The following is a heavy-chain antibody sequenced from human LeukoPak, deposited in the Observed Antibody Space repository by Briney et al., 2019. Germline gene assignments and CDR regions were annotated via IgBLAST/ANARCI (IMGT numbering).Heavy chain of an antibody. V-gene: IGHV3-23*01. CDR1: GFDFSTYG. Sequence: GGSLRLSCAGSGFDFSTYGMTWVRQAPGKGLEWVSAISNSGDKTYYADSVKGRFTISRDNSEKTLYLQLDSLRVEDTAVYYCAKGDGYTSYYFDSWGQGTLVTVSS. CDR3: AKGDGYTSYYFDS. J-gene: IGHJ4*02. D-gene: IGHD5-24*01. CDR2: ISNSGDKT.